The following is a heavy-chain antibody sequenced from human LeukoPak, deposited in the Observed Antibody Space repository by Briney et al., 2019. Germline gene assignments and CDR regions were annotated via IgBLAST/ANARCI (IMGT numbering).Heavy chain of an antibody. Sequence: SETLSLTCTVSGGSISIYYWGWIRQPPGKGLEWIGYIYDSGSTNYNPSLKSRVTISVDTSKNQFSLKLSSVTAADTAVYYCASLTTAEAFDIWGQGTMVTVSS. J-gene: IGHJ3*02. CDR3: ASLTTAEAFDI. V-gene: IGHV4-59*01. D-gene: IGHD3-22*01. CDR2: IYDSGST. CDR1: GGSISIYY.